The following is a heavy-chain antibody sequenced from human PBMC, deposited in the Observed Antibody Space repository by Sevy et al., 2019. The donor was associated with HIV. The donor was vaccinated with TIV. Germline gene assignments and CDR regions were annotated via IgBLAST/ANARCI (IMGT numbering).Heavy chain of an antibody. V-gene: IGHV3-30*18. J-gene: IGHJ6*02. CDR1: GFTFSSYG. D-gene: IGHD1-26*01. CDR3: AKVDGIELSGSYYRGYYYYGMDV. Sequence: GGSLRLSCAASGFTFSSYGMHWVRQAPGKGLEWVAVISYDGSNKYYADSVKGRFTISRDNSKNTLYLQMNSLRAEDTAVYYCAKVDGIELSGSYYRGYYYYGMDVWGQGTTVTVSS. CDR2: ISYDGSNK.